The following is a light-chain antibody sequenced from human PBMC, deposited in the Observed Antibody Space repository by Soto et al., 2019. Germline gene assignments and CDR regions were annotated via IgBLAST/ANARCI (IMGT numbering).Light chain of an antibody. Sequence: QSALTQPASVSRSHGQSLTIFSTGTSSDVGTYDFVSWHQQHPGKTPKLIIYDVNNRPSGVSSRFSGSKSGNTASLTISGLSAEDEADYYCCSFSTGVTHIFGTGTKVTVL. CDR3: CSFSTGVTHI. CDR2: DVN. J-gene: IGLJ1*01. V-gene: IGLV2-14*01. CDR1: SSDVGTYDF.